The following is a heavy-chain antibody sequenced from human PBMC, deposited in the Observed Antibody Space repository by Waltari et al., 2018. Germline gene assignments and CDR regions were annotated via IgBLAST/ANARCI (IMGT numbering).Heavy chain of an antibody. CDR1: GGSFSAYH. Sequence: QLHPQQWGAGLLKPSETLSLTCNIFGGSFSAYHLTWIRQSPGKGLEWIGEINHLGSTNYNPSLKSRVTISLDTSKNEFALKLDSVTAADTAVYFCAKGRLWFGDLRSWGQGTQVTVSS. CDR3: AKGRLWFGDLRS. CDR2: INHLGST. D-gene: IGHD3-10*01. V-gene: IGHV4-34*01. J-gene: IGHJ4*02.